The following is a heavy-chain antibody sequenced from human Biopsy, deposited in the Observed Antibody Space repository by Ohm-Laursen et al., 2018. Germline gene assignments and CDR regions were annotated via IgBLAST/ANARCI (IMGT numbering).Heavy chain of an antibody. CDR2: ITPIFDIN. CDR3: AADINVWNVNY. CDR1: GGTFSSYS. J-gene: IGHJ4*02. V-gene: IGHV1-69*13. Sequence: GASVKVSCNASGGTFSSYSITWVRQAPGQGLEWMGGITPIFDINNYAQKFQGRLTITADESTSTAYMELSGLRSEDTAVYYCAADINVWNVNYWGQGTQVTVSS. D-gene: IGHD1-1*01.